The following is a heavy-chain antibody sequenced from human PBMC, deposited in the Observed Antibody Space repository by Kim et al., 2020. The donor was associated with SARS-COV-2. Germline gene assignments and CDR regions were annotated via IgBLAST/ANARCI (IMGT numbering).Heavy chain of an antibody. CDR2: ITDSGGST. CDR1: GFTFSTYT. J-gene: IGHJ4*02. V-gene: IGHV3-23*01. CDR3: AKKRVVVPVPNNFDS. Sequence: GGSLRLSCAASGFTFSTYTMSWVRQAPGKGLEWVSSITDSGGSTNYADSVKGRFTISRDNSKNTLYLQMNSLGAEDTAVYYCAKKRVVVPVPNNFDSWGQGTLVTVSS. D-gene: IGHD2-2*01.